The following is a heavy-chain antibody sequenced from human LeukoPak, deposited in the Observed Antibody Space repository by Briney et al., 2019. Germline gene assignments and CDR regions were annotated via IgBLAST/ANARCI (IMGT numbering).Heavy chain of an antibody. Sequence: GASVKVSCKASGYTFTGYYMHWVRQAPGQGLEWMGIINPSGGSTSYAQKFQGRVTMTRDTSTSTVYMELSSLRSEDTAVYYCARSLDYYDSSGYFDYWGQGTLVTVSS. D-gene: IGHD3-22*01. V-gene: IGHV1-46*01. CDR1: GYTFTGYY. CDR2: INPSGGST. CDR3: ARSLDYYDSSGYFDY. J-gene: IGHJ4*02.